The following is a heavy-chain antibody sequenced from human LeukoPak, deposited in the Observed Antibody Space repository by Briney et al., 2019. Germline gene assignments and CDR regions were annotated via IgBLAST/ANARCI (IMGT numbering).Heavy chain of an antibody. CDR1: GGTFSSYA. D-gene: IGHD5-12*01. V-gene: IGHV1-69*05. J-gene: IGHJ4*02. Sequence: SSVKVSCKASGGTFSSYAISWVRQAPGQGLEWMGRIITIFGTANYAQKFQGRVTITTDESTSTAYMELSSLRSEDTAVYYCARDRYSGYDYPKGHFDYWGQGTLVTVSS. CDR2: IITIFGTA. CDR3: ARDRYSGYDYPKGHFDY.